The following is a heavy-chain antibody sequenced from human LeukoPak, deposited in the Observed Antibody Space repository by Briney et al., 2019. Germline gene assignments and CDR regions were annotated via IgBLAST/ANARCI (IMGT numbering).Heavy chain of an antibody. CDR2: IRYDGSNK. Sequence: GGSLRLSCAASGFTFSSYGMHWVRQAPGKGLEWVAFIRYDGSNKYYADSVKGRFTISRDNSKNTLYLQMNSLRAEDTAVYYCANGFRAARLPPVDPWGQRTLVTVSS. CDR1: GFTFSSYG. V-gene: IGHV3-30*02. J-gene: IGHJ5*02. CDR3: ANGFRAARLPPVDP. D-gene: IGHD6-6*01.